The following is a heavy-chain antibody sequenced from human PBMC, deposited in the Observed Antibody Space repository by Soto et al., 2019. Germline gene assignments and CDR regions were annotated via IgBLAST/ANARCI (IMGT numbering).Heavy chain of an antibody. Sequence: GGSLRLSCAASGFTFSSYSMNWVRQAPGKGLEWVSSISSSSSYIYYADSGKGRFTISRDNAKNSLYLQMNSLRAEDTAVYYCARDFGVAEYYYDSSGYDYWGQGTLVTVSS. J-gene: IGHJ4*02. CDR3: ARDFGVAEYYYDSSGYDY. CDR1: GFTFSSYS. D-gene: IGHD3-22*01. CDR2: ISSSSSYI. V-gene: IGHV3-21*01.